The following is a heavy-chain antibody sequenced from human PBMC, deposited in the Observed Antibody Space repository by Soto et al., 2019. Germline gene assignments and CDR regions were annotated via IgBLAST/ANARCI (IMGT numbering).Heavy chain of an antibody. CDR1: GGSFSGYY. V-gene: IGHV4-34*01. CDR2: INHSGST. CDR3: ARVKQQLVSRNSYYYYGMDV. J-gene: IGHJ6*02. D-gene: IGHD6-13*01. Sequence: SETLSLTCAVYGGSFSGYYWSWIRQPPGKGLEWIGEINHSGSTNYNPSLKSRVTTSVDTSKNQFSLKLSSVTAADTAVYYCARVKQQLVSRNSYYYYGMDVWGQGTKVTVSS.